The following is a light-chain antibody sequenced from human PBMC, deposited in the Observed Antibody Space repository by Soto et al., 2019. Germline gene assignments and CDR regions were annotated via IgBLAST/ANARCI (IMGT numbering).Light chain of an antibody. Sequence: QSALTQPASVSGSPGQSITISCTGTSSDVGGYNYVSWYQQHPGKAPKLMIYDVSNRPSGVSNRFSGSKSGNTASLTISGLQAEDEADYYCSSYTSCTWVFGTGTKVTVL. CDR2: DVS. V-gene: IGLV2-14*01. CDR3: SSYTSCTWV. J-gene: IGLJ1*01. CDR1: SSDVGGYNY.